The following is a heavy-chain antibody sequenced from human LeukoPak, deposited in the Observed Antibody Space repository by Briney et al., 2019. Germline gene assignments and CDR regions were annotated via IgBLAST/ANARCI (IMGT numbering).Heavy chain of an antibody. CDR2: ISGSSSYI. V-gene: IGHV3-21*04. D-gene: IGHD2-15*01. J-gene: IGHJ2*01. Sequence: GGTLRLSCAVSGFTFSYYSMNWVRQAPGKGLEWVSSISGSSSYIFYADSVKGRFTISRDNSKNTLYLQMNSLRAEDTAVYYCAREHSSGGNWYFDLWGRGTLVTVSS. CDR3: AREHSSGGNWYFDL. CDR1: GFTFSYYS.